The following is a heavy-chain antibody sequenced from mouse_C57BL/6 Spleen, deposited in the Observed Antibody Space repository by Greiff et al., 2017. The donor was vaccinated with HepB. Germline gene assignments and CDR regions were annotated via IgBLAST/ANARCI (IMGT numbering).Heavy chain of an antibody. CDR2: IYPGDGDT. Sequence: QVQLQHSGPELVKPGASVKISCKASGYAFSSSWMNWVKQRPGKGLEWIGRIYPGDGDTNYNGKFKGKATLTADKSSSTAYMQLSSLTSEDSAVYFCASTTVVATRYFDVWGTGTTVTVSS. J-gene: IGHJ1*03. D-gene: IGHD1-1*01. CDR1: GYAFSSSW. V-gene: IGHV1-82*01. CDR3: ASTTVVATRYFDV.